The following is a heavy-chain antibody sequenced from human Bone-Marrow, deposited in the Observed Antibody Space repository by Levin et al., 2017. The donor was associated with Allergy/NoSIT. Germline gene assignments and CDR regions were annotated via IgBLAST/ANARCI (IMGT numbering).Heavy chain of an antibody. CDR1: GVSIDTSGYY. V-gene: IGHV4-31*03. Sequence: PSETLSLTCTVSGVSIDTSGYYWSWIRQSPGKGLEWIGYIFYSGSTHYNPSLRSRVSLSVDTSKNQFSLKLTSVTAADTAVYFCARAEIVLIPATMIWEYGYYFDYWGQGTLVTVSS. J-gene: IGHJ4*02. CDR2: IFYSGST. CDR3: ARAEIVLIPATMIWEYGYYFDY. D-gene: IGHD2-2*01.